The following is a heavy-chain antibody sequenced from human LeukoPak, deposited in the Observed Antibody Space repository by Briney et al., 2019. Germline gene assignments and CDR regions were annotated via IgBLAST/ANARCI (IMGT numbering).Heavy chain of an antibody. Sequence: GGSLRLSCAASGFTFTNYAMSWVRQAPGKGLEWVSTLSGSGDNTYYADSVKGRFTISRDNSKNMLYLQMSSLRAEDTAVYYCAKGDIRTYSSLTYWGQGTLVTVSS. CDR1: GFTFTNYA. D-gene: IGHD6-6*01. J-gene: IGHJ4*02. V-gene: IGHV3-23*01. CDR3: AKGDIRTYSSLTY. CDR2: LSGSGDNT.